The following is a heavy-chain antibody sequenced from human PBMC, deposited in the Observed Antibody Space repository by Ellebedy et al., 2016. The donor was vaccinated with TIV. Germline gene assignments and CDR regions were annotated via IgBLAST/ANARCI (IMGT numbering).Heavy chain of an antibody. D-gene: IGHD3-22*01. J-gene: IGHJ4*02. V-gene: IGHV3-23*01. CDR3: ARGKQTYYDSRGLDY. Sequence: GGSLRLSCAASGFTFSNYAMSWVRRSPGKGLDWVSLISGSGEYTYYADSVKGRLTISKDNSMDTLYLQMNSLRAEDTAVYYCARGKQTYYDSRGLDYWGQGTLVTVSS. CDR1: GFTFSNYA. CDR2: ISGSGEYT.